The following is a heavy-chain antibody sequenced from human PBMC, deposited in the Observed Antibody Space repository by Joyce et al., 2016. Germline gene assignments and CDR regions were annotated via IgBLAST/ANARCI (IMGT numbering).Heavy chain of an antibody. CDR1: GYTFTDYY. J-gene: IGHJ6*03. CDR3: ATVDYYYGSGTPRDYYYYMDV. V-gene: IGHV1-69-2*01. Sequence: EVQLVQSGAEVKKPGATVKISCKVSGYTFTDYYMHWVQQAPGKGLEWMGIVDPEDGETLYAEKFQGRVTITAGTSTDTAYMERSSLRSEDTAVYYCATVDYYYGSGTPRDYYYYMDVWGKGTTVTVSS. D-gene: IGHD3-10*01. CDR2: VDPEDGET.